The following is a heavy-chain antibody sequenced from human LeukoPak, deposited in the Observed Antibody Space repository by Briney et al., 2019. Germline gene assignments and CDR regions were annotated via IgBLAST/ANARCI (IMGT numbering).Heavy chain of an antibody. CDR2: IIPIFGTA. J-gene: IGHJ3*02. Sequence: ASVKVSCKASGGTFSGYAISWVRQAPGQGLEWMGGIIPIFGTANYAQKFQGRVTITADKSTSTAYMELSSLRSEDTAVYYCARYYYGSGSARAFDIWGQGTMVTVSS. D-gene: IGHD3-10*01. V-gene: IGHV1-69*06. CDR3: ARYYYGSGSARAFDI. CDR1: GGTFSGYA.